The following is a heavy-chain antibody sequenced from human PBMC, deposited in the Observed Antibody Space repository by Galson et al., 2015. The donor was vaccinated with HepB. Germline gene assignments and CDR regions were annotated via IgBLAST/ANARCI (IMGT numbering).Heavy chain of an antibody. D-gene: IGHD5-18*01. CDR2: ISSSSSYT. Sequence: SLRLSCAASGFTFSDYYMSWIRQAPGKGLEWVSYISSSSSYTNYADSVKGRFTISRDNAKNSLYLQMNSLTPEDTALYYCARGMYSPPNFWGQGTLVTVSS. V-gene: IGHV3-11*05. CDR1: GFTFSDYY. J-gene: IGHJ4*02. CDR3: ARGMYSPPNF.